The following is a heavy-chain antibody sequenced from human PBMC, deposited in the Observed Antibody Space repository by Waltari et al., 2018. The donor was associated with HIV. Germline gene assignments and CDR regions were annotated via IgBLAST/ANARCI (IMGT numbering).Heavy chain of an antibody. Sequence: EGQLVESGGGLVQPGGSLRLSCAASGLSFSSYWLSWVRQAPGRGLEWVANIKQDASEKYYVGSVKGRFTISRDNAKNALYLQMNSLRAEDTAVYFCARRRGSYCRDYWGQGTLVTGSS. V-gene: IGHV3-7*01. D-gene: IGHD1-26*01. CDR2: IKQDASEK. CDR1: GLSFSSYW. J-gene: IGHJ4*02. CDR3: ARRRGSYCRDY.